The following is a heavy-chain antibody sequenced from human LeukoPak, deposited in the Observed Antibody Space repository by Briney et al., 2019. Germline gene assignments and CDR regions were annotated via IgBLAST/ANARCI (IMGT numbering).Heavy chain of an antibody. D-gene: IGHD7-27*01. CDR2: IKQDGSDK. Sequence: PGGSLGLSCAASGFTFTGYWMIWVRQAPGKGLEWVANIKQDGSDKHYVDSVKGRFTISRDNAKNSLYLQMNSLRAEDTAVYYCAREDWGPDYWGQGTLVTVSS. CDR3: AREDWGPDY. V-gene: IGHV3-7*01. J-gene: IGHJ4*02. CDR1: GFTFTGYW.